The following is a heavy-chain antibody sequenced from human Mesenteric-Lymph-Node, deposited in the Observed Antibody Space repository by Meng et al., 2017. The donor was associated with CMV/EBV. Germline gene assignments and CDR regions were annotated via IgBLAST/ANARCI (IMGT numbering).Heavy chain of an antibody. D-gene: IGHD6-6*01. Sequence: GESLTISCAASGFTFSSYSMNWVRQAPGKGLEWVSYISSSGSSIYYAHSVEGRFAISRDNPKYSLYLQMDSLRAEDTAVYYCASWYTTSYWGRGTLVTVSS. CDR3: ASWYTTSY. CDR1: GFTFSSYS. J-gene: IGHJ4*02. V-gene: IGHV3-48*04. CDR2: ISSSGSSI.